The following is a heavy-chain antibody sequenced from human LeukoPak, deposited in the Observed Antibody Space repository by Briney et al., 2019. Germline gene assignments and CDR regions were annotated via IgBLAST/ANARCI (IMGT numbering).Heavy chain of an antibody. CDR2: FDPEDGET. V-gene: IGHV1-24*01. CDR1: GYTLTELS. J-gene: IGHJ4*02. Sequence: EASVMVSCKVSGYTLTELSMHWVRQAPGKGLEWMGGFDPEDGETIYAQKFQGRVTMTEDTSTDTAYMELSSLRSEDTAVYYCATVGVYCGGDCYSVYWGQGTLVTVSS. D-gene: IGHD2-21*02. CDR3: ATVGVYCGGDCYSVY.